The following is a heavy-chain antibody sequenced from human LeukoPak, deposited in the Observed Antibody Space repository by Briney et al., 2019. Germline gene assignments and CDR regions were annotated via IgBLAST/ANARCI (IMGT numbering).Heavy chain of an antibody. V-gene: IGHV5-51*01. CDR2: IYPGDPDT. Sequence: GESPKISCKGSGYSFTSYWIGWVRQMPGKGLEWMGIIYPGDPDTTYSPSFQGQVTISADKSISTAYLQWSSLKASDTAMYYCARSDYETSGYYSHWGQGTLVTVSS. CDR3: ARSDYETSGYYSH. CDR1: GYSFTSYW. D-gene: IGHD3-22*01. J-gene: IGHJ4*02.